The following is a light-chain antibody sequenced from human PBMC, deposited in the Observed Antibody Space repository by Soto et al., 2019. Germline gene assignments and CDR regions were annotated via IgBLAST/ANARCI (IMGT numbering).Light chain of an antibody. CDR2: DAS. Sequence: DIQMTQSPTTLSASVGDRVIITCRASQRMSAWLAWYQQKPGKAPTLLIYDASSLENGVPSRFSGSGSVTDFTLTISSLQPDDFAASYCQQYDTYPWTFGQGTKVEIK. J-gene: IGKJ1*01. CDR1: QRMSAW. V-gene: IGKV1-5*01. CDR3: QQYDTYPWT.